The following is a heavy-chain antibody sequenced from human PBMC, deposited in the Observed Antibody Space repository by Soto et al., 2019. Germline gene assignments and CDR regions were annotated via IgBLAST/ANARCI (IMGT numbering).Heavy chain of an antibody. CDR2: IYYSGST. CDR3: ARSTMTLIEVPDN. D-gene: IGHD3-22*01. CDR1: GGSINSYY. J-gene: IGHJ4*02. V-gene: IGHV4-59*01. Sequence: QVQLRQSGPRLVRPSETLSLTCTVSGGSINSYYWNWIRKPPGKELEWIGYIYYSGSTRYNPSLQSRITMSVHTSKNQISLQLRSVTAADTAVYFCARSTMTLIEVPDNWGQGTPVTVSS.